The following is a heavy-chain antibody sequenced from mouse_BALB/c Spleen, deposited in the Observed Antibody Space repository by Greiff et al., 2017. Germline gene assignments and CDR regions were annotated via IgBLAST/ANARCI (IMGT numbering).Heavy chain of an antibody. CDR3: ARSGDYDAGSY. V-gene: IGHV5-17*02. D-gene: IGHD2-4*01. J-gene: IGHJ3*01. Sequence: EVKLVESGGGLVQPGGSRKLSCAASGFTFSSFGMHWVRQAPEKGLEWVAYISSGSSTIYYADTVKGRFTISRDNPKNTLFLQMTSLRSEDTAKYYCARSGDYDAGSYWGQGTLVTVSA. CDR1: GFTFSSFG. CDR2: ISSGSSTI.